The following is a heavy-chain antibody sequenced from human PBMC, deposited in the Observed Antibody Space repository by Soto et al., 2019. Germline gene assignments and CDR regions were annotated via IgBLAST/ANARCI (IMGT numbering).Heavy chain of an antibody. CDR2: IKKDGSEE. CDR3: ATDYSTSWYFPFDC. CDR1: GFTFSNYW. Sequence: GGSLRLSCAASGFTFSNYWMSWVRQAPGKGLEWVANIKKDGSEEYYVDSVKGRFTISRDNAKNSLYLQMNSLRAEDTAIYYCATDYSTSWYFPFDCWGQGTLVTVSS. J-gene: IGHJ4*02. V-gene: IGHV3-7*04. D-gene: IGHD6-13*01.